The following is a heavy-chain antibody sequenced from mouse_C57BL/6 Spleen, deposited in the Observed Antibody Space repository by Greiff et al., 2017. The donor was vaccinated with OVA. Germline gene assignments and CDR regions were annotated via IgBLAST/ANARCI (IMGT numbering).Heavy chain of an antibody. J-gene: IGHJ2*01. CDR1: GYTFTDYY. CDR3: ARGYSNFFDY. V-gene: IGHV1-76*01. Sequence: VQLKESGAELVRPGASVKLSCKASGYTFTDYYINWVKQRPGQGLEWIARIYPGSGNTYYNEKFKGKATLTAEKSSSTAYMQLSSLTSEDSAVYFCARGYSNFFDYWGQGTTLTVSS. CDR2: IYPGSGNT. D-gene: IGHD2-5*01.